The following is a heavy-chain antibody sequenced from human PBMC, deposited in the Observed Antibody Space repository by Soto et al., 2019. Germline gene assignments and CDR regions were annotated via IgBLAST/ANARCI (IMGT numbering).Heavy chain of an antibody. D-gene: IGHD1-26*01. CDR2: SRSTSDDT. CDR1: GFSFSDYP. V-gene: IGHV3-48*02. CDR3: ARDPQWAFDF. J-gene: IGHJ4*02. Sequence: VQLVESGGGLVQPGGSLRLSCAASGFSFSDYPMNWVRQAPGKGLEWLSNSRSTSDDTYYAESLQVRFTISRDIARNSFYLQMNSLRDEDTAVYYCARDPQWAFDFLGQGALVTVSS.